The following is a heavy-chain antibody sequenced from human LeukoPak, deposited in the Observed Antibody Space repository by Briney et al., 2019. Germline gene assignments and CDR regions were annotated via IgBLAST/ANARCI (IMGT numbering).Heavy chain of an antibody. V-gene: IGHV3-21*01. Sequence: GGSLRLSCAASGFTFSYYAMNWVRQAPGKGLEWVSSITSSGTYIFYADSVKGRFTISRDNAKNSLYLQMNSLGPEDTAVYYCSRVRYYDSSGYYGYYMDVWGKGTTVTVSS. CDR1: GFTFSYYA. D-gene: IGHD3-22*01. J-gene: IGHJ6*03. CDR3: SRVRYYDSSGYYGYYMDV. CDR2: ITSSGTYI.